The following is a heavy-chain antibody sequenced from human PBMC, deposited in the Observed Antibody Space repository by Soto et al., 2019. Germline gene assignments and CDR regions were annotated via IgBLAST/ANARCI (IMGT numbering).Heavy chain of an antibody. V-gene: IGHV3-21*01. D-gene: IGHD2-2*01. Sequence: EVQVVESGGGLVKPGGSLRLSCAASGFTFRDDSMNWVRQGPGKGLEWVSSISTISTHIYYADSLKGRFTISRDNVRNSLYLQMNNLRAEDTAVYYCARGTTTVQREDRRDYWGQGTLVTVSS. CDR3: ARGTTTVQREDRRDY. CDR1: GFTFRDDS. J-gene: IGHJ4*02. CDR2: ISTISTHI.